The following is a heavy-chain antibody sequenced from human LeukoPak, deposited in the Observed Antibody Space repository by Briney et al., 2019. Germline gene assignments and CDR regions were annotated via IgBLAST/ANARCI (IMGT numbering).Heavy chain of an antibody. J-gene: IGHJ3*02. Sequence: PGGSLRLSCAASGFTFDDYAMHWVRQAPGKGLEWVSGISWNSGSIGYADSVKGRFTISRDNAKNSLYLQMNSLRAEDTAVYYCARGDTMIVVRTPIGEDAFDIWGQGTMVTVSS. CDR2: ISWNSGSI. CDR1: GFTFDDYA. CDR3: ARGDTMIVVRTPIGEDAFDI. V-gene: IGHV3-9*01. D-gene: IGHD3-22*01.